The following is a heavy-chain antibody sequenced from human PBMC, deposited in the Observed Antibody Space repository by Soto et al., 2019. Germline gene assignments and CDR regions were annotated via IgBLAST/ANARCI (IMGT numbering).Heavy chain of an antibody. D-gene: IGHD6-6*01. CDR2: INSDGVGT. CDR1: GFTLSGYA. J-gene: IGHJ6*03. V-gene: IGHV3-64*01. Sequence: GGSLRLSCAASGFTLSGYAMDWVRQAPGKGLEYVSGINSDGVGTYYANSVQGRFTISRDNSKNTVYLQMGSLRPEDMAVYYCARRARPDFYYMDVWGKGTTVTVSS. CDR3: ARRARPDFYYMDV.